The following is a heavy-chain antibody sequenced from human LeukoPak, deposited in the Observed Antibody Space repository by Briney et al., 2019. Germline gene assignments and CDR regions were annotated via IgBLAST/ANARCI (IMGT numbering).Heavy chain of an antibody. J-gene: IGHJ5*02. CDR1: GFTFSDYY. CDR2: ISSSGSTI. D-gene: IGHD4-17*01. Sequence: GGSLRLPCAASGFTFSDYYMSWIRQAPGKGLEWVSYISSSGSTIYYADSVKGRFTISRDNAKNSLYLQMNSLRAEDTAVYYCARDLATVTTTPWFDPWGRGTLVTVSS. CDR3: ARDLATVTTTPWFDP. V-gene: IGHV3-11*04.